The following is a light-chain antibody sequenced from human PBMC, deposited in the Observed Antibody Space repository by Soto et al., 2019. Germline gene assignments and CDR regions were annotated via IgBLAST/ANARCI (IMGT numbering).Light chain of an antibody. Sequence: QSVLTQPPSASGTPGQSVTISCSGGSSNIGRNPVNWYLQLPGTAPKLLIYTNNQRPSGVPDRVSASKSGTSASLTISGLQSEDEADYYCATWDDSLYGMVFGGGTKVTVL. V-gene: IGLV1-44*01. CDR3: ATWDDSLYGMV. CDR2: TNN. CDR1: SSNIGRNP. J-gene: IGLJ2*01.